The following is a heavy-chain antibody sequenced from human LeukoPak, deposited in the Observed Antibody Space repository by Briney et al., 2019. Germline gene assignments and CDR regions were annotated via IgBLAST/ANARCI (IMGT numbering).Heavy chain of an antibody. CDR2: IIPIFGTA. CDR3: ARGPVLLWVGEWQASRFDY. CDR1: GGTFSSYA. J-gene: IGHJ4*02. Sequence: ASVKVSCKASGGTFSSYAISWVRQAPGQGLEWMGGIIPIFGTANYAQKFQGRVTITADESTSTAYMELSSLRSEDTAVYYCARGPVLLWVGEWQASRFDYWGQGTLVTVSS. V-gene: IGHV1-69*13. D-gene: IGHD3-10*01.